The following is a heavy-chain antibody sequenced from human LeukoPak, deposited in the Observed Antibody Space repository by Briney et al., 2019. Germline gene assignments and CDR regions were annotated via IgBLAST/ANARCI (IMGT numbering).Heavy chain of an antibody. V-gene: IGHV3-20*04. CDR2: VNWNGGST. CDR1: GFAFDDYG. Sequence: GGSLRLSCAASGFAFDDYGMTWVRQAPGKGLEWVSGVNWNGGSTGYADSVKGRFTISRDNAKNSLYLQMNSLRAEDTALYYCARAPGVRYYYYMDVWGKGTTVTVSS. CDR3: ARAPGVRYYYYMDV. J-gene: IGHJ6*03. D-gene: IGHD2-8*01.